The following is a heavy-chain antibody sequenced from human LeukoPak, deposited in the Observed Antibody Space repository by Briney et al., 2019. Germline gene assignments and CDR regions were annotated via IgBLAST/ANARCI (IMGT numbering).Heavy chain of an antibody. D-gene: IGHD5-12*01. V-gene: IGHV3-23*01. J-gene: IGHJ5*02. Sequence: GGSLRLSCAASGFTFSRYAMSWVREARGKGLVWVSAISGSGGSTYYADSVKGRFTISRDNSKNTLYLQMNSLRAEDTAVYYCAKGEWLRFFDPWGQGTLVTVSS. CDR2: ISGSGGST. CDR1: GFTFSRYA. CDR3: AKGEWLRFFDP.